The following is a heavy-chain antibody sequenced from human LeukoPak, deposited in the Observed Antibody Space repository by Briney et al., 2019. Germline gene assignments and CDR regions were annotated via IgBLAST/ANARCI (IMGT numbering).Heavy chain of an antibody. CDR3: AKDGPRIGGITARYFDY. CDR1: GFTFSSYA. Sequence: PGGSLRLSCAASGFTFSSYAMHWVRQAPGKGLEWVAFTRYDGSTNFYTDSVKGRFTISRDNSKNTLYLQMSSLRAEDTAVYYCAKDGPRIGGITARYFDYWGQGTLVTVSS. J-gene: IGHJ4*02. D-gene: IGHD1-7*01. V-gene: IGHV3-30*02. CDR2: TRYDGSTN.